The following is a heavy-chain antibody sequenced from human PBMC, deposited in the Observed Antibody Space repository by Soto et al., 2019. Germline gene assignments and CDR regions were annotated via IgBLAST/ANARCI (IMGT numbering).Heavy chain of an antibody. Sequence: PGGSLRLSCAASGFTFSSYAMSWVRQAPGKGLEWVSAISGSGGSTYYADSVKGRFTISRDNSKNTLYLQMNSLRAEDTAVYYCAKAPKPYYYDSSGLDYWGQGTLVTVSS. V-gene: IGHV3-23*01. J-gene: IGHJ4*02. CDR3: AKAPKPYYYDSSGLDY. CDR2: ISGSGGST. CDR1: GFTFSSYA. D-gene: IGHD3-22*01.